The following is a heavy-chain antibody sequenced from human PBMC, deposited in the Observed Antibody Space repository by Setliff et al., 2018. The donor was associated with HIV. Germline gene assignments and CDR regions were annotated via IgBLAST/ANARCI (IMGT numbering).Heavy chain of an antibody. CDR1: GYTFTGYY. CDR2: INPKSGGT. D-gene: IGHD3-3*01. V-gene: IGHV1-2*06. J-gene: IGHJ3*02. CDR3: ARLPFITIFGVLNGDDDFDI. Sequence: ASVKVSCKASGYTFTGYYMHWVRQAPGQGPEWLGQINPKSGGTRYAQKFQGRVSMTRDTAISTAYMELSRLRSDDSAVYYCARLPFITIFGVLNGDDDFDIWGQGTMVTV.